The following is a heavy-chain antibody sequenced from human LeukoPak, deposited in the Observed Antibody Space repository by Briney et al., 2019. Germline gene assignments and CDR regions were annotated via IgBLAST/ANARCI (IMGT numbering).Heavy chain of an antibody. CDR1: GFTFSTYA. V-gene: IGHV3-23*01. CDR3: AKGRLDYGYDTSGYY. Sequence: GGSLRLSCAASGFTFSTYAMTWVRQAPGKGLEWVSAISGSGGSTYYADSVKGRFTISRDNSENTLYLQMNSLRVEDTAVYYCAKGRLDYGYDTSGYYWGQGTLVTVSS. J-gene: IGHJ4*02. D-gene: IGHD3-22*01. CDR2: ISGSGGST.